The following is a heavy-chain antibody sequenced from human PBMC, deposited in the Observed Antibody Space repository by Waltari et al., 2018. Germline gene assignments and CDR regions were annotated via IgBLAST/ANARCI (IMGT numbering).Heavy chain of an antibody. CDR2: LWYDGSNK. V-gene: IGHV3-33*06. CDR1: GFTFSSYG. CDR3: AKDRAVAGTGRYFDY. D-gene: IGHD6-19*01. Sequence: QVQLVESGGGVVQPGRSLRLSCAASGFTFSSYGMHWVRQAPGKGLEWVAVLWYDGSNKYYADSVKGRFTISRDNSKNTLYLQMNSLRAEDTAVYYCAKDRAVAGTGRYFDYWGQGTLVTVSS. J-gene: IGHJ4*02.